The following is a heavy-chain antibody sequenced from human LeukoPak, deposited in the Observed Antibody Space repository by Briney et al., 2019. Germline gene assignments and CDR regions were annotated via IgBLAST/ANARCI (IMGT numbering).Heavy chain of an antibody. Sequence: ASVTVSFKTSGYTFTKYLIHWVRQAPGQGLEWMGTINPQGDITNYAQRFQGRITLTEDTSTGTVYMELSSLTSEDTAVYYCARPSYCVADNCGYWLDPWGPGTLVTVSS. J-gene: IGHJ5*02. CDR3: ARPSYCVADNCGYWLDP. V-gene: IGHV1-46*01. CDR2: INPQGDIT. D-gene: IGHD2-21*01. CDR1: GYTFTKYL.